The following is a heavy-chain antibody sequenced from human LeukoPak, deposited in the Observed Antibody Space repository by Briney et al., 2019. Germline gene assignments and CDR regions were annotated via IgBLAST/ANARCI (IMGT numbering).Heavy chain of an antibody. CDR3: ARDRRYSNPPMDY. V-gene: IGHV1-69*13. Sequence: SVKVSCKASGGTFSSYAISWVRQAPGQGLEWMGGIIPIFGTANYAQKFQGRVTITADESTSTAYMELSSLRSEDTAVYYCARDRRYSNPPMDYWGQGTLVTVSS. CDR1: GGTFSSYA. CDR2: IIPIFGTA. J-gene: IGHJ4*02. D-gene: IGHD4-11*01.